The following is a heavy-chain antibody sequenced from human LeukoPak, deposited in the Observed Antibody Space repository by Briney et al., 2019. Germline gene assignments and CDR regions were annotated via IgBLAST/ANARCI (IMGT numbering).Heavy chain of an antibody. D-gene: IGHD6-19*01. J-gene: IGHJ4*02. V-gene: IGHV4-34*01. CDR1: GGSFSGYY. CDR2: INHSGST. Sequence: SETLSLTCAVYGGSFSGYYWSWIRQPPGKGLEWIGEINHSGSTNYNPSLKSRVTISVDTSKNQFSLKLSSVTAADTAVYYCARDGYSSGWYLDYWGQGTLVTVSS. CDR3: ARDGYSSGWYLDY.